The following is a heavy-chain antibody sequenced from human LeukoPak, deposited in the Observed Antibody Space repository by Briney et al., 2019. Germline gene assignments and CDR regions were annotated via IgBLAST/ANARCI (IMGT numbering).Heavy chain of an antibody. CDR1: GFTFTSYG. Sequence: TGGSLRLSCAASGFTFTSYGISWVRQAPGQGLEWMGWISAYNGNTNYAQKLQGRVTMTTDTSTSTAYMELRSLRSDDTAVYYCARSKDDFWSGLRSHYYFDYWGQGTLVTVSS. V-gene: IGHV1-18*01. J-gene: IGHJ4*02. CDR2: ISAYNGNT. CDR3: ARSKDDFWSGLRSHYYFDY. D-gene: IGHD3-3*01.